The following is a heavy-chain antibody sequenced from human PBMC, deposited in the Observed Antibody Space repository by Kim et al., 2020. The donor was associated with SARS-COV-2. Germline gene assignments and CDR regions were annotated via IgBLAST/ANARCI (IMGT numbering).Heavy chain of an antibody. Sequence: YSQSVQGKVTISADKSSSTAYLQGSSLKASDTAMYYCARHAWLRWGMDVWGQGTTVTVSS. J-gene: IGHJ6*02. V-gene: IGHV5-51*01. CDR3: ARHAWLRWGMDV. D-gene: IGHD5-12*01.